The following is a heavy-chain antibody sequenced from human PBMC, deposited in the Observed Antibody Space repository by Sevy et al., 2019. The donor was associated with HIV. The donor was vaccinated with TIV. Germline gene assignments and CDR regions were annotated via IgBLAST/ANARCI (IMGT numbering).Heavy chain of an antibody. V-gene: IGHV4-59*08. CDR2: IHYNGHN. Sequence: SETLSLTCTVSGGSITSLYWNWIRQPPGKGLEWIANIHYNGHNNYNPSLKSRFTLSLDTSKNQFSLRLSSVTAADTAMYYCAGGNAWGRGYSWGQGTLVTVSS. J-gene: IGHJ4*02. CDR3: AGGNAWGRGYS. CDR1: GGSITSLY. D-gene: IGHD1-26*01.